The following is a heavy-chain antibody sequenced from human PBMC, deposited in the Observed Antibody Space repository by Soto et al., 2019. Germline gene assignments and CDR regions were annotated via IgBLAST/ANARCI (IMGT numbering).Heavy chain of an antibody. CDR1: GGSISSGGYY. CDR3: ARHSGGYCSGGSCYGPGWFDP. D-gene: IGHD2-15*01. CDR2: IYYSGST. V-gene: IGHV4-31*03. J-gene: IGHJ5*02. Sequence: SETLSLTCTVSGGSISSGGYYWSWIRQHPGKGLEWIGYIYYSGSTYYNPSLKSRVTISVDTSKNQFSLKLSSVTAADTAVYYCARHSGGYCSGGSCYGPGWFDPWGQGTLVTVSS.